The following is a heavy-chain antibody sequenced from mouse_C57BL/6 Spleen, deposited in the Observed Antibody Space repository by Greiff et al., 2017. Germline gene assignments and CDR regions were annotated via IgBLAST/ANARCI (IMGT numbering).Heavy chain of an antibody. Sequence: VQRVESGPGLVAPSQSLSITCTVSGFSLTSYGVSWVRQPPGKGLEWLGVIWGDGSTNYHSALISRLSISKDNSKSQVFLKLNSLQTDDTATYYCATITTVVGRWYFDVWGTGTTVTVSS. CDR1: GFSLTSYG. CDR3: ATITTVVGRWYFDV. D-gene: IGHD1-1*01. V-gene: IGHV2-3*01. J-gene: IGHJ1*03. CDR2: IWGDGST.